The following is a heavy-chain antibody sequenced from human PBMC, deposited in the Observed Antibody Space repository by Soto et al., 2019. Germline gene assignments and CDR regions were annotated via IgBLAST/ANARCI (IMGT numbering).Heavy chain of an antibody. Sequence: SETLSLTCTVSGGSISIYYWSWIRQPPGKGLEWIGYIYYSGSTNYNPSLKSRVTISVDTSKNQFSLKLSSVTAADTAVYYCALSGYWGDYYYYMDVWGKGTTVTVSS. CDR3: ALSGYWGDYYYYMDV. CDR1: GGSISIYY. J-gene: IGHJ6*03. V-gene: IGHV4-59*01. CDR2: IYYSGST. D-gene: IGHD3-3*01.